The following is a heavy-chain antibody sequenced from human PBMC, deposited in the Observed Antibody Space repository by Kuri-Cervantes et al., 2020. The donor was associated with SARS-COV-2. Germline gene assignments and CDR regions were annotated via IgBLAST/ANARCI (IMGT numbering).Heavy chain of an antibody. D-gene: IGHD2-15*01. V-gene: IGHV4-34*01. CDR3: ARSVCSGGSCRLKGGPYYFDY. J-gene: IGHJ4*02. CDR2: INHSGST. Sequence: SETLSLTCAVYGGSFSGYYWSWIRQPPGKGLEWIGEINHSGSTNYNPSLKSRVTISVDTSKNQFSLKLSSVTAAGTAVYYCARSVCSGGSCRLKGGPYYFDYWGQGTLVTVSS. CDR1: GGSFSGYY.